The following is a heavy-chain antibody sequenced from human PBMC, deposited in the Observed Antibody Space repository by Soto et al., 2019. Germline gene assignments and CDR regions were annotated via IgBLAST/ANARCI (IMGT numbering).Heavy chain of an antibody. CDR2: ISVSGTMR. Sequence: GGSLRLSCAPSGFTFSSYEMNWVREAPGKGLEWVSYISVSGTMRFYADAVKGRFTISRDNTKKILYLQMNSLRAEDTALYYCAPAGLTGNVWGQGTTVTVSS. D-gene: IGHD3-9*01. CDR3: APAGLTGNV. CDR1: GFTFSSYE. J-gene: IGHJ6*02. V-gene: IGHV3-48*03.